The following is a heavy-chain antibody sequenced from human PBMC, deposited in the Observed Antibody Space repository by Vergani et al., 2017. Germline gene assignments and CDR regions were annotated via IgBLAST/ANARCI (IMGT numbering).Heavy chain of an antibody. CDR2: ISSSSSYI. J-gene: IGHJ6*02. CDR1: GFTFSSYA. CDR3: ARDVMEVVITTSADYYYGMDV. D-gene: IGHD3-22*01. Sequence: EVQLLESGGGLVQPGGSLRLSCAASGFTFSSYAMSWVRQAPGKGLEWVSSISSSSSYIYYADSVKGRFTISRDNAKNSLYLQMNSLRAEDTAVYYCARDVMEVVITTSADYYYGMDVWGQGTTVTVSS. V-gene: IGHV3-21*01.